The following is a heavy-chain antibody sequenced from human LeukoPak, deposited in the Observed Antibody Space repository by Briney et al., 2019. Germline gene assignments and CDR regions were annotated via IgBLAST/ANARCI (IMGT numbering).Heavy chain of an antibody. CDR2: IYPGDSDT. Sequence: GESLKISCKGSGYSFTSYWIGWVRQMPGKGLEWMGIIYPGDSDTRYSPSFQGQVTISADKSISTAYLQWSSLKASNTAMYYCARGLSSISNWFDPWGQGTLVTVSS. V-gene: IGHV5-51*01. J-gene: IGHJ5*02. CDR3: ARGLSSISNWFDP. D-gene: IGHD3-16*02. CDR1: GYSFTSYW.